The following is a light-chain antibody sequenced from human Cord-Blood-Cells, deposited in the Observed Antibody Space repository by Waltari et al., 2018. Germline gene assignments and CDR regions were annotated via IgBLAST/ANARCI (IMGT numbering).Light chain of an antibody. CDR3: QQYNNWPFT. CDR2: GAS. CDR1: QSVSSN. V-gene: IGKV3-15*01. J-gene: IGKJ3*01. Sequence: EIVMTQSPATLSVSPGARATLSCRASQSVSSNLAWYQQKPGQAPRLLIYGASTRATVIPARFSGSGSGTEFTLTISSLQSEDFAVYYCQQYNNWPFTFGPGTKVDIK.